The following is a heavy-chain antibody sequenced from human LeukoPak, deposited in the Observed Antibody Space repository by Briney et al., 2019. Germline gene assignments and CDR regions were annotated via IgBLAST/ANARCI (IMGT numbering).Heavy chain of an antibody. CDR1: GFTFSSYW. D-gene: IGHD3-22*01. CDR3: ARGGGTYYYDSSGLLDY. Sequence: GGSLRLSCAASGFTFSSYWMHWVRQAPGKGLVWVSRINSDGSSTSYADSVKGRFTISRDNAKNTLYLQMNSLRAEDTAVYYCARGGGTYYYDSSGLLDYWGQGTLVTVSS. J-gene: IGHJ4*02. CDR2: INSDGSST. V-gene: IGHV3-74*01.